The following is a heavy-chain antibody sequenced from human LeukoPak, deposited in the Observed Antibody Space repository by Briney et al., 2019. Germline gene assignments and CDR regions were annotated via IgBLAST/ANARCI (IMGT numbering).Heavy chain of an antibody. CDR1: VFTFDDYA. J-gene: IGHJ5*02. V-gene: IGHV3-9*01. CDR3: AKDMRGDDYGESWFDP. Sequence: GGSLRLSCAASVFTFDDYAMHWVRQAPGKGLEWVSGISWNSGSIGYAGSVKGRFTISRDNAKNSLYLQMNSLRAEDTALYYCAKDMRGDDYGESWFDPWGQGTLVTVSS. CDR2: ISWNSGSI. D-gene: IGHD4-17*01.